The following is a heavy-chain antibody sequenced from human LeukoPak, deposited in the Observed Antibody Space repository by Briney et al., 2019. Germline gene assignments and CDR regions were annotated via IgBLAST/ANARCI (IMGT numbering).Heavy chain of an antibody. CDR2: TYYGAKLFN. CDR1: GDSFSSSGVA. J-gene: IGHJ3*02. V-gene: IGHV6-1*01. D-gene: IGHD1-7*01. Sequence: LSLTCDISGDSFSSSGVAWNWIRQSPSRGLEWLGRTYYGAKLFNEYSVSMRGRITIDPDASNNHFSLQVNSMTPEDTAMYYCARGKNSAFDIWSQGTMVTVSS. CDR3: ARGKNSAFDI.